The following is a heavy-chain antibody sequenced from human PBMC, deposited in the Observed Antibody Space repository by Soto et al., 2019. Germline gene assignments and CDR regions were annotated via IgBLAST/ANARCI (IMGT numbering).Heavy chain of an antibody. V-gene: IGHV3-23*01. Sequence: PGGSLRLSCPGSGFNFSSYAMSWVRQAPGQGLEWVSAISGSGGSTYYADSVTVRFTISRDNSKNTLYLQINSLRAEDTAVYYCAKVRSSGYYYYYGMDVWGQGTTVTVSS. D-gene: IGHD6-13*01. CDR3: AKVRSSGYYYYYGMDV. CDR2: ISGSGGST. J-gene: IGHJ6*02. CDR1: GFNFSSYA.